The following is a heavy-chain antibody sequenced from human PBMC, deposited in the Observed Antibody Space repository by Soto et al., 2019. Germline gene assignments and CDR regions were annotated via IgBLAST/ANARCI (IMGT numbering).Heavy chain of an antibody. CDR1: GFIFSRHG. Sequence: QGQLVESGGGVVQPGTSLRLSCAASGFIFSRHGMHWVRQAPGKGLEWVAFTSYDGSNTYYADSVKGRFTISRDNPKNTLFLQMNSLRPYDTALYFCAKDRGSYDIWRGTQRYYAMDVWGQGATVTVSS. CDR3: AKDRGSYDIWRGTQRYYAMDV. J-gene: IGHJ6*02. D-gene: IGHD3-3*01. V-gene: IGHV3-30*18. CDR2: TSYDGSNT.